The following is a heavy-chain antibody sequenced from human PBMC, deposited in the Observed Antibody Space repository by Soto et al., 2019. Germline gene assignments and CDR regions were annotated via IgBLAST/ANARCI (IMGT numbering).Heavy chain of an antibody. Sequence: SETLSLTCTVSGGSISSGDYYWCWIRQPPGKGLEWIGYIYYSGSTYYNPSLKSRVTISVDTSKNQFSLKLSSVTAADTAVYYCARSLINSGSYSPFDYWGQGTLVTVSS. V-gene: IGHV4-30-4*01. CDR2: IYYSGST. CDR3: ARSLINSGSYSPFDY. J-gene: IGHJ4*02. D-gene: IGHD1-26*01. CDR1: GGSISSGDYY.